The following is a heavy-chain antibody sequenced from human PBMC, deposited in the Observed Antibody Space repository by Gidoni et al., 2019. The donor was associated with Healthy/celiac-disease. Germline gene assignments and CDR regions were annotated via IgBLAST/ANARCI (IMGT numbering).Heavy chain of an antibody. CDR1: GFTFSSYA. CDR3: ANPNYDSSGYYYAD. V-gene: IGHV3-23*01. Sequence: EVQLLESGGGLVQPGGSLRLSCAASGFTFSSYAMSWVRQAPGKGLEWVSAIRGSGVSTYYADSVKGRFTISRDNSKNTLYLQMNSLRAEDTAVYYCANPNYDSSGYYYADWGQGTLVTVSS. D-gene: IGHD3-22*01. CDR2: IRGSGVST. J-gene: IGHJ4*02.